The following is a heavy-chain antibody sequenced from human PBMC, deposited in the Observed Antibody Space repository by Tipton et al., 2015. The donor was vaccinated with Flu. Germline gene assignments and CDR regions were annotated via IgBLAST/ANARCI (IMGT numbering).Heavy chain of an antibody. CDR1: GFTFSSYA. D-gene: IGHD3-3*01. J-gene: IGHJ4*02. V-gene: IGHV3-23*01. Sequence: SLRLSCAASGFTFSSYAMSWVRQAPGKGLEWVSAISGSGGSTYYADSVKGRFTISRDNSKNTLYLQMNSLRAEGTAVYYCAKDALRFLEWLFYFDYWGQGTLVTVSS. CDR2: ISGSGGST. CDR3: AKDALRFLEWLFYFDY.